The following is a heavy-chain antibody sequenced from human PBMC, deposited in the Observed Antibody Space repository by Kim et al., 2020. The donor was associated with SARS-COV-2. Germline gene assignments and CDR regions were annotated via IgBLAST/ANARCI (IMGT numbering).Heavy chain of an antibody. CDR1: GFTFSNYI. CDR2: ISSTGGST. J-gene: IGHJ5*02. Sequence: GGSLRLSCSASGFTFSNYIMHWVRQAPGKGLEYVSSISSTGGSTYYADSVKGRFTISRDNSKNTLYLQMSSLRVEDTAVYYCVKDGLRVLVVAAPRGWFDPWGQGTLVTVSS. CDR3: VKDGLRVLVVAAPRGWFDP. D-gene: IGHD2-15*01. V-gene: IGHV3-64D*09.